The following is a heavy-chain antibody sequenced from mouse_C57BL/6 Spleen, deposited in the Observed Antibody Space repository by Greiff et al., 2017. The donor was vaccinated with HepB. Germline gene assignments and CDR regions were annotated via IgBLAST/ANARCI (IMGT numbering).Heavy chain of an antibody. D-gene: IGHD2-4*01. J-gene: IGHJ1*03. CDR2: INYDGSST. CDR1: GFTFSDYY. V-gene: IGHV5-16*01. CDR3: ARVSYYDYFWYFDV. Sequence: EVKVVESEGGLVQPGSSMKLSCTASGFTFSDYYMAWVRQVPEKGLEWVANINYDGSSTYYLDSLKSRFIISRDNAKNILYLQMSSLKSEDTATYYCARVSYYDYFWYFDVWGTGTTVTVSS.